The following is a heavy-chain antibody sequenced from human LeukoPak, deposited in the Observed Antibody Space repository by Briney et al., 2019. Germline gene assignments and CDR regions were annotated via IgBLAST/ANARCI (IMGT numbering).Heavy chain of an antibody. V-gene: IGHV1-2*02. Sequence: SVKVSCKASGYTFTGYYMHWVRKAPGQGLEWMGWINPNSGGTNYAQKFQGRVTMTRDTSISTAYMELSRLRSDDTAVYYCASAQKNTIAAAGNYWGQRTLVTVSS. CDR3: ASAQKNTIAAAGNY. CDR2: INPNSGGT. CDR1: GYTFTGYY. J-gene: IGHJ4*02. D-gene: IGHD6-13*01.